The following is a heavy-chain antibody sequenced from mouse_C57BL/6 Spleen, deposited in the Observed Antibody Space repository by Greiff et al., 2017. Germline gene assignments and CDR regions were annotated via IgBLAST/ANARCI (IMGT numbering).Heavy chain of an antibody. J-gene: IGHJ2*01. Sequence: VQLKESEGGLVQPGSSMKLSCTASGFTFSDYYMAWVRQVPEKGLEWVANINYDGSSTYYLDSLKSRFIISRDNAKNILYLQMSSLKSEDTATYYCARDGGYLDYWGQGTTLTVSS. CDR3: ARDGGYLDY. CDR2: INYDGSST. CDR1: GFTFSDYY. V-gene: IGHV5-16*01.